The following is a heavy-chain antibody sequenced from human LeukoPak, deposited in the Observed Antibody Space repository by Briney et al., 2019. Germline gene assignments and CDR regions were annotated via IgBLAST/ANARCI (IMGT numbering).Heavy chain of an antibody. CDR2: ISYDGSNK. D-gene: IGHD2-2*01. Sequence: PGGSLRLSCAASGFTFSSYGMHWVRQAPGKGLEWVAVISYDGSNKYYADPVKGRFTISRDNSKNTLYLQMNSLRAEDTAVYYCAKDRLVVVPAAMPKARGLFDYWGQGALVTVSS. CDR3: AKDRLVVVPAAMPKARGLFDY. J-gene: IGHJ4*02. CDR1: GFTFSSYG. V-gene: IGHV3-30*18.